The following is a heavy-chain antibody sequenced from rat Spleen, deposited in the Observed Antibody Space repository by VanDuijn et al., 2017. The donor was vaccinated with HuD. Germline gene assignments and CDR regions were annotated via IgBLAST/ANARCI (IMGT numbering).Heavy chain of an antibody. CDR3: ASGIFDF. CDR1: GFSLNSYS. CDR2: MWSHGGI. Sequence: QVQLKESGPGLMQPSETLSLTCTVSGFSLNSYSVHWVRQPPGKGLEWMGVMWSHGGIDYNSAIKSRLGISRETSKSQVFLKMNSLRPEDTAMYFCASGIFDFWGQGVMVTVSS. V-gene: IGHV2-45*01. D-gene: IGHD1-4*01. J-gene: IGHJ2*01.